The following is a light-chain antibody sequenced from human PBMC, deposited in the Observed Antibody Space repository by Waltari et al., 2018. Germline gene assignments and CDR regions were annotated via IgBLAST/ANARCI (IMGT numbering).Light chain of an antibody. Sequence: SESPGQSITISCTGTSSDVGGYNHVSWYHQTPGKAPKLLIYDVTKRPLGVSNRYSGSKSGNTASLTISGLQAEDEAVYYCSSYRTSSTFVFGPGTKVTVL. J-gene: IGLJ1*01. CDR1: SSDVGGYNH. CDR3: SSYRTSSTFV. CDR2: DVT. V-gene: IGLV2-14*04.